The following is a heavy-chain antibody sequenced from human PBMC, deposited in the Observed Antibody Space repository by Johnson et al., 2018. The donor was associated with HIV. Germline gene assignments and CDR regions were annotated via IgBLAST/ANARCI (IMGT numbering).Heavy chain of an antibody. CDR1: GFTFSSYA. CDR3: ARGGLGYQNIHDPFDV. CDR2: IRYDGSNK. V-gene: IGHV3-30*07. J-gene: IGHJ3*01. Sequence: QVQLVESGGGVVQPGRSLRLSCAASGFTFSSYAMHWVRQAPGKGLEWVAFIRYDGSNKYYADSVKGRFTISRDNAKNSLYLQMNSLRAEDTALYYCARGGLGYQNIHDPFDVWGQGTMVTVSS. D-gene: IGHD3-16*02.